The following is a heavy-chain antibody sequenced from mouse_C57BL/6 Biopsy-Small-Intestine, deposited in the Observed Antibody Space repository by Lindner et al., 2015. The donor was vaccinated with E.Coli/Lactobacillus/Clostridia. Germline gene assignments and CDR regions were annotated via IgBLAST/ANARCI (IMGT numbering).Heavy chain of an antibody. Sequence: SVKVSCKASGYTFTGYYMHWVRQAPGQGLEWMGRINPNSGGTNYAQKFQGRVTMTRDTSISTAYMELSRLRSDDTAVYYCARGPDYDILTGYYVVPFDIWGQGTMVTVSS. CDR1: GYTFTGYY. J-gene: IGHJ3*01. D-gene: IGHD2-4*01. CDR3: ARGPDYDILTGYYVVPFDI. CDR2: INPNSGGT. V-gene: IGHV1-53*01.